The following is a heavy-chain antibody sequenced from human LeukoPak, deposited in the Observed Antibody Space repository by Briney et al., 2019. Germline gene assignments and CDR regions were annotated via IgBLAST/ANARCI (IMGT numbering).Heavy chain of an antibody. V-gene: IGHV1-2*06. J-gene: IGHJ6*03. CDR3: ARDSLGGYGMVRGVILYYYYYMDV. D-gene: IGHD3-10*01. CDR1: GYTFTGYY. Sequence: GASVEVSCKASGYTFTGYYMHWVGQAPGQGLEWMGRINPNSGGTNYAQKFQGRVTMTRDTSISTAYMELSRPRSDDTAVYYCARDSLGGYGMVRGVILYYYYYMDVWGKGTTVTVSS. CDR2: INPNSGGT.